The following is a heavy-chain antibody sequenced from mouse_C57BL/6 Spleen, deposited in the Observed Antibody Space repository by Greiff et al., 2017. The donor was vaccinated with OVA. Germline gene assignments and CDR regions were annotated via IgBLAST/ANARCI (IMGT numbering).Heavy chain of an antibody. Sequence: EVMLVESGGDLVKPGGSLKLSCAASGFTFSSYGLSWVRQTPDKRLEWVATISSGGSYTYYPDSVKGRFTLSRDNANNTLYLQLSSLKSEDTAMYDCAREVTTGYYAMDYWGQGTSVTVSS. D-gene: IGHD2-2*01. J-gene: IGHJ4*01. CDR2: ISSGGSYT. CDR3: AREVTTGYYAMDY. CDR1: GFTFSSYG. V-gene: IGHV5-6*01.